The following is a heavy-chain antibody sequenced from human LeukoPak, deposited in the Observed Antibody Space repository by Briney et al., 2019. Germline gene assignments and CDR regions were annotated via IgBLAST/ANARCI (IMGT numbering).Heavy chain of an antibody. Sequence: KPSETLSLTCTVSGGSLSSYYWGWIRQPPGEGLEWIWRIYTSGSTNYNPSLKSRVTMSVDTSKNQFSLKLSSVTAADTAVYYCARDLAVAATGDWFDPWGQGTLVTVSS. D-gene: IGHD6-19*01. CDR1: GGSLSSYY. CDR3: ARDLAVAATGDWFDP. CDR2: IYTSGST. J-gene: IGHJ5*02. V-gene: IGHV4-4*07.